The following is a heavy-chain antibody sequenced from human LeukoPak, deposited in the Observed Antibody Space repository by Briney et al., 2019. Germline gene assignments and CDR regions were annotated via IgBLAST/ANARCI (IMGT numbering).Heavy chain of an antibody. J-gene: IGHJ1*01. V-gene: IGHV1-69-2*01. Sequence: ASVKVSCKVSGYTFTDYYMHWVQQAPGKGLEWMGLVDPEDGETIYAEKFQGRVTISADESTNTAYMELSSLRSDDTAIYYCARASSDDTRMATPFAYWGQGSLVTVSS. CDR1: GYTFTDYY. CDR3: ARASSDDTRMATPFAY. CDR2: VDPEDGET. D-gene: IGHD3-9*01.